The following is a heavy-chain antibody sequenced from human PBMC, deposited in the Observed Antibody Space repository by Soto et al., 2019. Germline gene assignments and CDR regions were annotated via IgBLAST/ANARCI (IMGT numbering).Heavy chain of an antibody. CDR3: ARDGEYSDYENWYFDL. V-gene: IGHV3-21*04. CDR2: IDTSSTFI. D-gene: IGHD5-12*01. J-gene: IGHJ2*01. CDR1: GFTFNTYS. Sequence: EVQLVESGGGLVKPGGSLRLSCAASGFTFNTYSMNWVRQAPGKGLEWVSSIDTSSTFIYYGGSLKGRFTISRDNAKNSLYPQMNNLKAEDTAVYYCARDGEYSDYENWYFDLWGRGTLVTVSS.